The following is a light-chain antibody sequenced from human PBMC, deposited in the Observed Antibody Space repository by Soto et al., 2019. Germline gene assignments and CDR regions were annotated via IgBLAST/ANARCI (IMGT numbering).Light chain of an antibody. CDR3: QQYNSYPT. CDR2: KAS. Sequence: DIQMTQSPSTLSASVGDRVTITCRASQGISSWLAWYQQKPGKVPKLLIYKASSLESGVPSRFSGSGSGTEFTLTISSLQPDDFATYYCQQYNSYPTFGQGTKLEIK. J-gene: IGKJ2*01. V-gene: IGKV1-5*03. CDR1: QGISSW.